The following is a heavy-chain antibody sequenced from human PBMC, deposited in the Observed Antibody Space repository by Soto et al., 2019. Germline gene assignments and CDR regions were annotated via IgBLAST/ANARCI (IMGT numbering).Heavy chain of an antibody. J-gene: IGHJ4*02. V-gene: IGHV1-18*01. CDR1: GYTFASYA. Sequence: QVQLVQSGAEVKKPGASVKVSCKASGYTFASYAISWMRQAPGQGLEWMGWISAYNVNTNYAQKLQGRVTMTTDTSTSTAYMELRSLRSDDTAVYDCGRDPPPPDYWGQGTLVPVSS. CDR3: GRDPPPPDY. CDR2: ISAYNVNT.